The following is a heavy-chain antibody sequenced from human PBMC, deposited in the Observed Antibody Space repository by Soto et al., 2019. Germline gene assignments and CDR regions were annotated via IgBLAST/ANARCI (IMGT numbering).Heavy chain of an antibody. Sequence: ASVKVSCKASGYSFTSYDINWVRQATGQGLEWMGWMNPNSGNTGYAQKFQGRVTMTRNTSISTAYMELSSLRSEDTAVYYCARGYGSGSSDYYYGMDAWGQGTTVTVSS. D-gene: IGHD3-10*01. V-gene: IGHV1-8*01. CDR1: GYSFTSYD. CDR2: MNPNSGNT. CDR3: ARGYGSGSSDYYYGMDA. J-gene: IGHJ6*02.